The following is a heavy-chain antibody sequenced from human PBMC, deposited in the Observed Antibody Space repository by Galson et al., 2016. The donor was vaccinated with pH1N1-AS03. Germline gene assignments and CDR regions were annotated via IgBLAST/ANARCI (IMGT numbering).Heavy chain of an antibody. Sequence: QSGAEVKKPGESLKISWQGSGYSFTNYWIGWVRQMPGKGLEWMGMIYRDDSDTRYSPSFQGQVTISLDKTISTAYLQWGSLKASDTAMYYCSRLTLSSGWPCDYWGQGTLVTVSS. CDR1: GYSFTNYW. CDR2: IYRDDSDT. D-gene: IGHD6-19*01. J-gene: IGHJ4*01. V-gene: IGHV5-51*01. CDR3: SRLTLSSGWPCDY.